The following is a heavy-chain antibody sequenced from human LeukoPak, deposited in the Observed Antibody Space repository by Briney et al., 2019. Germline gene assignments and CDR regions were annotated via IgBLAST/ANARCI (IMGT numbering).Heavy chain of an antibody. CDR1: GFTFSSYD. CDR3: ARVEHDFGYAFDI. D-gene: IGHD3-3*01. V-gene: IGHV3-13*01. J-gene: IGHJ3*02. Sequence: PGGSLRLSCAASGFTFSSYDMHWVRHATGKGLEWVSAIGTAGDTYYPGSVKGRFTISRENAKNSLYLQMNSLRAGDTAVYYCARVEHDFGYAFDIWDQGTMVTVSS. CDR2: IGTAGDT.